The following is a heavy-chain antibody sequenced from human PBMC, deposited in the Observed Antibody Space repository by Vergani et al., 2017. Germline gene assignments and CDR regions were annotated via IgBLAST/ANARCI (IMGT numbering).Heavy chain of an antibody. V-gene: IGHV4-38-2*01. CDR3: VRDAINYDLLTGYYIGLDS. CDR1: NSSINSNYY. CDR2: VSHSGST. J-gene: IGHJ4*02. Sequence: QVQLQESGPGLVQPAETLSLTCVVSNSSINSNYYWGWLRQSPGKRLEWIGSVSHSGSTFSNPSRKSRVTISVDKSKKLISLILNSVTAADTAVYYCVRDAINYDLLTGYYIGLDSWGQGTLVTVSS. D-gene: IGHD3-9*01.